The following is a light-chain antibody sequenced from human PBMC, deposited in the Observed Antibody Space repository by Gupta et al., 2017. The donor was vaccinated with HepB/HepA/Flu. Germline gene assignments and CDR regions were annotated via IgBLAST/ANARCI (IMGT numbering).Light chain of an antibody. V-gene: IGKV3-11*01. Sequence: EIVLTQSPATLSLSPGERATLSCRASQSVSSYLAWYQQKPGQAPRLLIYDASGRATGIPARFSGSGSGTDFTLTISSLEPEDFAVYYCQHRSSCPFTFGRGTKVDIK. J-gene: IGKJ4*01. CDR1: QSVSSY. CDR3: QHRSSCPFT. CDR2: DAS.